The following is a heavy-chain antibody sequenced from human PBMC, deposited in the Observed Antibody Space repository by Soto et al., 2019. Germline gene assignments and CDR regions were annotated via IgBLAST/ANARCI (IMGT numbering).Heavy chain of an antibody. CDR1: GGSFSGYY. D-gene: IGHD3-10*01. CDR2: INHSGST. Sequence: PSETLSLTCAVYGGSFSGYYWSWIRQPPGKGLEWIGEINHSGSTNYNPSLKSRVTISVDTSKNQFSLKLSSVTAEDTAVYYCAKFYGSGSYIFDYWGQGTLVTVSS. CDR3: AKFYGSGSYIFDY. V-gene: IGHV4-34*01. J-gene: IGHJ4*02.